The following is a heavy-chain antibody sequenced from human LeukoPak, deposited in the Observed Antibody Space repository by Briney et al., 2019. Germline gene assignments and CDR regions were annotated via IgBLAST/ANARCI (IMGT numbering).Heavy chain of an antibody. CDR3: ARHHYDFWGGYSYPIDY. Sequence: GESLKISCKGSGYSFTSYWIGWVRQMPGKGLEWMGIIYPGDSDTRYSPSFQGQVTISADKSISTAYLQWSSLKASDTAMYYCARHHYDFWGGYSYPIDYWGQGTLVTVSS. J-gene: IGHJ4*02. CDR2: IYPGDSDT. D-gene: IGHD3-3*01. CDR1: GYSFTSYW. V-gene: IGHV5-51*01.